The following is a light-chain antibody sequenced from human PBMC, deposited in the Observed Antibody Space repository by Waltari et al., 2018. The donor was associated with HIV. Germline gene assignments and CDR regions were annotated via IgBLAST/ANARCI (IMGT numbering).Light chain of an antibody. J-gene: IGLJ3*02. Sequence: SYELTQPSSMSVSPGQTARITCSGDVLAKSYARRFQQKPGQAPVLLIYKDNERTSGIPERFSGSSSGTTVTLTISGAQVDDEADYYCYSVADNMGVFGGGTKLTVL. CDR3: YSVADNMGV. CDR1: VLAKSY. CDR2: KDN. V-gene: IGLV3-27*01.